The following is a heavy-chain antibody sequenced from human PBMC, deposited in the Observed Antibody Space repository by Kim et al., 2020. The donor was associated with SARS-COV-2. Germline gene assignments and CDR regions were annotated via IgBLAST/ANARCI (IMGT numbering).Heavy chain of an antibody. Sequence: TPPLKSRVTIAEDTSKNQFSLKRSCVTAADTAVYYCARRGRYSRFYFDFWGQGTLLTVSS. V-gene: IGHV4-39*01. D-gene: IGHD3-16*01. J-gene: IGHJ4*02. CDR3: ARRGRYSRFYFDF.